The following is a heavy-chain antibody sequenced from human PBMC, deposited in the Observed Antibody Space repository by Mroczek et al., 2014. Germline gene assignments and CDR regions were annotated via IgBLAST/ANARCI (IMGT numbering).Heavy chain of an antibody. CDR1: GGSISSSSYY. CDR2: IYYSGST. V-gene: IGHV4-39*01. CDR3: ARQCVYEPRPNHDAFDI. J-gene: IGHJ3*02. D-gene: IGHD5/OR15-5a*01. Sequence: QVQLVQSGPGLVKPSETLSLTCTVSGGSISSSSYYWGWIRQPPGKGLEWIGSIYYSGSTYYNPSLKSRVTISVDTSKNQFSLKLSSVTAADTAVYYCARQCVYEPRPNHDAFDIWGQGTMVTVSS.